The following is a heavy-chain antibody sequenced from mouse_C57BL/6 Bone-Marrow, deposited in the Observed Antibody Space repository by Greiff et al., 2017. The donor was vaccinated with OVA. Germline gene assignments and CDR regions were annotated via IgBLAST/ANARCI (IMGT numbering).Heavy chain of an antibody. CDR2: IDPETGGT. J-gene: IGHJ2*01. Sequence: QVQLQQSGAELVRPGASVTLSCKASGYTFTDYEMNWVKQTPVHGLEWIGAIDPETGGTAYNQKFKGKAILTADKSSRTAYMELRSLTSDDSAVYYCTRSYSNYGDFDYWGQGTTLTVSS. CDR3: TRSYSNYGDFDY. CDR1: GYTFTDYE. D-gene: IGHD2-5*01. V-gene: IGHV1-15*01.